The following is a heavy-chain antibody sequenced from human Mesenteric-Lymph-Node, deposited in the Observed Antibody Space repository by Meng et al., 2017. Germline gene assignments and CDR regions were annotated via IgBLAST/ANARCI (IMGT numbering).Heavy chain of an antibody. Sequence: LVESGGCLIKPGGSLRLSCAASGFDFSDYYMRWIRQAPGKGLEWVSDIGSYSTLIHYEDSVKGRFTISRDNAKNTVYLQMNSLRAEDTAVYYCTNDRLIHWGQGALVTVSS. CDR2: IGSYSTLI. J-gene: IGHJ1*01. CDR1: GFDFSDYY. CDR3: TNDRLIH. V-gene: IGHV3-11*04. D-gene: IGHD1-1*01.